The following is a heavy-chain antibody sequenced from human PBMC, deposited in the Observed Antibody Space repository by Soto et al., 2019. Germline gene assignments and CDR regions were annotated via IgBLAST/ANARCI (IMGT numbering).Heavy chain of an antibody. J-gene: IGHJ2*01. V-gene: IGHV3-7*01. Sequence: EVQLVESGGGLVQPGGSLRLSCAASGFTFSNYWVSWVRQAPGKGLEWLADIKQDGSTKYYVDSVKGRFTISRDNAEKSLYLQMNNLVAEDTAVYYCARDSNDYGDYGWYFDLWGRCTLVTVSS. D-gene: IGHD4-17*01. CDR1: GFTFSNYW. CDR3: ARDSNDYGDYGWYFDL. CDR2: IKQDGSTK.